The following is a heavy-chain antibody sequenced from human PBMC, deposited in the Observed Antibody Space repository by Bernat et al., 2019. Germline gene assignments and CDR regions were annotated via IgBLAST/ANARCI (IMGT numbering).Heavy chain of an antibody. CDR3: ASGRRRAYGMDV. V-gene: IGHV3-21*01. CDR1: GFTFSSYS. J-gene: IGHJ6*02. Sequence: EVQLVESGGGLVKPGGSPRLSCAASGFTFSSYSMNWVRQAPGKGLEWVSSISSSSSYIYYADSVKGRFTISRDNAKNSLYLQMNSLRAEDTAVYYCASGRRRAYGMDVWGQGTTVTVSS. D-gene: IGHD5-24*01. CDR2: ISSSSSYI.